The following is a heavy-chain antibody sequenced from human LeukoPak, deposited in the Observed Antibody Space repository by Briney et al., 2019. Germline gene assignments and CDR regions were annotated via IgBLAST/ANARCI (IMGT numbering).Heavy chain of an antibody. CDR2: IDGSGTTI. V-gene: IGHV3-48*03. CDR1: GFTFSDHP. D-gene: IGHD6-13*01. J-gene: IGHJ4*02. CDR3: ARDMTITGADDY. Sequence: GGSLRLSGAASGFTFSDHPMTWVRQAPGKGLQWVSYIDGSGTTIYYAESVKGRFTISRDNAKNSLYLQMNSLRAEDTALYYCARDMTITGADDYWGQGTRVTVSS.